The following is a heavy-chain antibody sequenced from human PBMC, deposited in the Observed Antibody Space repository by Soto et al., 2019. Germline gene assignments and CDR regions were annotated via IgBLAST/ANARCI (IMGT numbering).Heavy chain of an antibody. CDR2: IKQDGGEK. V-gene: IGHV3-7*03. D-gene: IGHD3-22*01. Sequence: PGGSLRLSCAASGFTFSSYWMSWVRQAPGKGLEWVANIKQDGGEKYYVDSVKGRFTISRDNAKNSLYLQMNSLRAEDTAVYYCARGGRYYDSSGYSYFPFDYWGQGTLVTVSS. J-gene: IGHJ4*02. CDR1: GFTFSSYW. CDR3: ARGGRYYDSSGYSYFPFDY.